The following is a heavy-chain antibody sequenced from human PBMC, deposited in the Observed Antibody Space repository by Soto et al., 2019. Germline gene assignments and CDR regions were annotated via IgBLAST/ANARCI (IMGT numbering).Heavy chain of an antibody. CDR3: ARLSPAWNHRGDSYSYLDV. J-gene: IGHJ6*03. CDR2: LSYTGNT. V-gene: IGHV4-59*08. Sequence: PSETLSLTCSVSGVSINDFYWSWIRQAPGKGLEWLASLSYTGNTKYNPALKSRVTISGDTSKSQVSLKVYSVTAADTAVYYCARLSPAWNHRGDSYSYLDVWGKGITVTVSS. D-gene: IGHD1-1*01. CDR1: GVSINDFY.